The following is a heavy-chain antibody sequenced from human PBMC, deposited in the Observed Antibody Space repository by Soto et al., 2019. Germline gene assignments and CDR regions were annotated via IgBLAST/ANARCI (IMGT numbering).Heavy chain of an antibody. CDR3: ARELLPTVDYYMDV. D-gene: IGHD2-15*01. J-gene: IGHJ6*03. CDR2: IYSGGST. V-gene: IGHV3-66*01. Sequence: GGSLRLSCAASGFTVSSNYMSWVRQAPGKGLEWVSVIYSGGSTYYADSLKGRFTISRDNSKNTLYLQMNSLRAEDTAVYYCARELLPTVDYYMDVWGKGTTVTVSS. CDR1: GFTVSSNY.